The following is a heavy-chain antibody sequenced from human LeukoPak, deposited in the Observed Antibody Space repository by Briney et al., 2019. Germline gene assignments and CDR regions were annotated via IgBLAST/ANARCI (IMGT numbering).Heavy chain of an antibody. CDR2: IDWDDDK. D-gene: IGHD1-26*01. V-gene: IGHV2-70*04. CDR3: ARTLSGSYSGFDY. J-gene: IGHJ4*02. Sequence: ESGPALVKPTQTLTLTCTFSGFSLSTSGVRVSWIRQPPGKALEWLARIDWDDDKFYSTSLKTRLPISKDTSKNQVVLTMTNMDPMDTATYYCARTLSGSYSGFDYWGQGTLVTVSS. CDR1: GFSLSTSGVR.